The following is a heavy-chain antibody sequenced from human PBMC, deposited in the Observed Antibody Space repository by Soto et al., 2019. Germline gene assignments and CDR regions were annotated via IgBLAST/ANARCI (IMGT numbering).Heavy chain of an antibody. V-gene: IGHV4-39*01. Sequence: QLQLQESGPGLVKPSETLSLTCTVSGGSISSSSYYWGWIRQPPGKGLEWIGSIYYSGSTYYNPSLKSRVTISVDTSKNQFSLKLSSVTAADTAVYYCASLPYYDILTGYYSVTPWGQGTLVTVSS. J-gene: IGHJ5*02. CDR2: IYYSGST. D-gene: IGHD3-9*01. CDR3: ASLPYYDILTGYYSVTP. CDR1: GGSISSSSYY.